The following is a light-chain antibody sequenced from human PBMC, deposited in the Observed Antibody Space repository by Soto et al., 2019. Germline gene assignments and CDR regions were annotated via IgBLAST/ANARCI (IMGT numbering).Light chain of an antibody. CDR1: WRVSST. J-gene: IGKJ1*01. V-gene: IGKV3-15*01. CDR2: GAS. Sequence: IAMTQYPATVSVSXGERATLCGRASWRVSSTLAWYQQKPGPAPRVXXSGASTRAHGSPARFSGSGSVTEFTRTISSLQSEDFAVYYGQQYNNWPRTFGQGTKVDIK. CDR3: QQYNNWPRT.